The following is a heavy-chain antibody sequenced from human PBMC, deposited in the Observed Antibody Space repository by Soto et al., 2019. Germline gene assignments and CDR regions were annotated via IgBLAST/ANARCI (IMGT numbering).Heavy chain of an antibody. Sequence: QVQLMESGGGVVQPGRSLRLSCAASGFTFSHYAIHWVHQAPGKGLEWVAVISYDGKSEFFADSVKGRFTISRDNFKNTMYLHMNSLRPEDTAVYYCARDGGGQLYYFDYWGQGTLVAVSS. D-gene: IGHD2-15*01. V-gene: IGHV3-30*04. CDR3: ARDGGGQLYYFDY. CDR1: GFTFSHYA. CDR2: ISYDGKSE. J-gene: IGHJ4*02.